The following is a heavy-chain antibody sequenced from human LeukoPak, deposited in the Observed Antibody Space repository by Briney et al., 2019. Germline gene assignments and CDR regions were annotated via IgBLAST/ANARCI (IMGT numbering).Heavy chain of an antibody. CDR1: GGTFRNYA. D-gene: IGHD3-22*01. Sequence: SVKVSCKASGGTFRNYAISWVRQAPGQGLEWMGGIIPIFGKANYAQKFQGRVTITADESTSTAYMELSRLRSEDTAVYYCARGWDSSGQIPFFYWGQGTLVTVSS. J-gene: IGHJ4*02. V-gene: IGHV1-69*13. CDR2: IIPIFGKA. CDR3: ARGWDSSGQIPFFY.